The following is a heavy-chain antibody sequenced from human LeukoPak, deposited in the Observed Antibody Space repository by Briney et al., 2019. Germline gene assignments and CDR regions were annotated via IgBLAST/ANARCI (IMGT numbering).Heavy chain of an antibody. CDR3: ARLKFIGGSYSTFDF. J-gene: IGHJ4*02. Sequence: PSETLSLTCAVYGGSFSGYYWSWIRQPPGKGLEWIGEINHSGSTNYNPSLKSRVTISVDTSKNQFSLKLSSVTAADTAFYYCARLKFIGGSYSTFDFWGQGTLVTVSS. CDR1: GGSFSGYY. D-gene: IGHD1-26*01. V-gene: IGHV4-34*01. CDR2: INHSGST.